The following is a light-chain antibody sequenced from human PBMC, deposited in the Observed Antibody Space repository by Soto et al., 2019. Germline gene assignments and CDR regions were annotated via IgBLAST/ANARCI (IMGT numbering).Light chain of an antibody. V-gene: IGKV2-30*01. CDR3: MQGTHWPREGRT. Sequence: DFVMTQSPLSLPVTLGQPSSISCGSGQSLVYSDGNTYLNWFQQRPGQXPRRLIXKVSNRDSGVPDRFRGNGSGTDFTLKISRVEAEDVGVYYCMQGTHWPREGRTFGQGTKVDIK. CDR2: KVS. CDR1: QSLVYSDGNTY. J-gene: IGKJ1*01.